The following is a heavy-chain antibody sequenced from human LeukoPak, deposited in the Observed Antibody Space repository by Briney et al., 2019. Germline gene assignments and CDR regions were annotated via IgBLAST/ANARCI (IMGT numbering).Heavy chain of an antibody. CDR2: ISGTSSFM. D-gene: IGHD3-10*01. V-gene: IGHV3-21*01. J-gene: IGHJ5*02. CDR1: GFTFSSYT. CDR3: ARDLHYYGSGP. Sequence: GGSLRLSCAASGFTFSSYTMSWARQAPGKGLDWVSGISGTSSFMYYGDSVKGRFTVSRDNAKNSLYLQMESLRVEDTAVYYCARDLHYYGSGPWGQGTLVTVSS.